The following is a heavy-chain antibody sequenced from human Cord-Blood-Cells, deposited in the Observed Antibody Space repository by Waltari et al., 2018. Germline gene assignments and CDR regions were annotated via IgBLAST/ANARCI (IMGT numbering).Heavy chain of an antibody. CDR2: IYYRGST. V-gene: IGHV4-31*03. Sequence: QVQLQESGPGLVKPSQTLYLTCTVSGGSISSGGYYWSWVRQHPGKGLEWIGYIYYRGSTYYHPSLKCRVTISVDTSKNQFSLKLSSVTAADTAVYYCARDPGNDYSNYGDAFDIWGQGTMVTVSS. CDR1: GGSISSGGYY. J-gene: IGHJ3*02. CDR3: ARDPGNDYSNYGDAFDI. D-gene: IGHD4-4*01.